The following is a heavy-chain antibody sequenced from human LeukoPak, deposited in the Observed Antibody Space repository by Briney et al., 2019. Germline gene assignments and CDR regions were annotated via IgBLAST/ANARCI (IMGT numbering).Heavy chain of an antibody. V-gene: IGHV1-2*06. CDR3: AREVNPIVVVPAARKDAFDI. J-gene: IGHJ3*02. CDR1: GYTFTGYY. Sequence: ASVKVSCKASGYTFTGYYMHWVRQAPGQGLEWMGRINPNSGGTNYAQKFQGRVTMTRDTSISTAYMELSRLRSDDTAVYYCAREVNPIVVVPAARKDAFDIWGQGTMVTVSS. D-gene: IGHD2-2*01. CDR2: INPNSGGT.